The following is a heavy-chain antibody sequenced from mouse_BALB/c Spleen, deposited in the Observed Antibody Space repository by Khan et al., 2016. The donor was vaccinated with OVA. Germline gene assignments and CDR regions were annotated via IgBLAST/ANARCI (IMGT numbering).Heavy chain of an antibody. CDR2: IYPFNDAT. Sequence: VQLKESGPEVVKPGASVKMSCKASGYTFTSYVMHWVKQKPGQGLEWIGYIYPFNDATKFNEKFNGKATLTSDKSSSTAYMELSSLTSEDSAVYCCALVGSYYVSFVYWGQGTLVTVSA. J-gene: IGHJ3*01. CDR3: ALVGSYYVSFVY. V-gene: IGHV1S136*01. D-gene: IGHD1-1*01. CDR1: GYTFTSYV.